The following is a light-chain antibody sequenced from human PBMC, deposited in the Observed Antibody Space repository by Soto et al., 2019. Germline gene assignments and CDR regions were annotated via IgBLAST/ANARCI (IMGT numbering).Light chain of an antibody. Sequence: EIVMTQSPATLSVSPGERATLSCRASQSVSSNLAWYQQKPGQAPGLLIYGASTRATGIPARFSGSGSGTEFTLTISSLQSEDFAVYYCQQYNYWPPLTFGQGPRWKSN. J-gene: IGKJ1*01. CDR3: QQYNYWPPLT. CDR1: QSVSSN. V-gene: IGKV3-15*01. CDR2: GAS.